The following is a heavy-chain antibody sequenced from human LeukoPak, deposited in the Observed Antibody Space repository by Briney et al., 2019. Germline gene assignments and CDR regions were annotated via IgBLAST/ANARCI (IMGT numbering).Heavy chain of an antibody. Sequence: ASVKVSCKASGYTFTGYYMHWVRQAPGHGLEWMGWINPNSGATNYAQKFQGRVTMTTDTSTSTAYMELRSLRSDDTAVYYCARTSHESVLYWSDPWGQGTLVNVSS. CDR2: INPNSGAT. CDR3: ARTSHESVLYWSDP. J-gene: IGHJ5*02. D-gene: IGHD3-16*01. V-gene: IGHV1-2*02. CDR1: GYTFTGYY.